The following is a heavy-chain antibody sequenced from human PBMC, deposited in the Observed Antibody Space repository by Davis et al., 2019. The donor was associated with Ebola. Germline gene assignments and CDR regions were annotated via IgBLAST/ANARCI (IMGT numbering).Heavy chain of an antibody. D-gene: IGHD3-9*01. CDR1: GSSISTGYY. Sequence: MPSETLSLTCNVSGSSISTGYYWGWIRQPPGKGLEWIGSMYYIGAAYYNPSLESRVTISLDTSKNQFSLKLSSVTAADTAVYYCARDRSPYYDILTGYYTIYGMDVWGKGTTVTVSS. J-gene: IGHJ6*04. CDR3: ARDRSPYYDILTGYYTIYGMDV. CDR2: MYYIGAA. V-gene: IGHV4-38-2*02.